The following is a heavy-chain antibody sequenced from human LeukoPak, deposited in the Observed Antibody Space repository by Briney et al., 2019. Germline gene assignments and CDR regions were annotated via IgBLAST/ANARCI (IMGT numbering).Heavy chain of an antibody. CDR2: ISSSGSTI. CDR3: ARDQGIVVVPAAMVPGAG. D-gene: IGHD2-2*01. CDR1: GFTFSDYY. Sequence: GGSLRLSCAASGFTFSDYYMSWIRQAPGKGLEWVSYISSSGSTIYYADSVKGRFTISRDNAKNSLYLQMNSLRAEDTAVYYCARDQGIVVVPAAMVPGAGWGQGTLVTVSS. J-gene: IGHJ4*02. V-gene: IGHV3-11*01.